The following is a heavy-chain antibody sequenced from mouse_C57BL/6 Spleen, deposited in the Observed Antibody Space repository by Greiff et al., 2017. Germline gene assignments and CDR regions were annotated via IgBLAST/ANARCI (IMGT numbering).Heavy chain of an antibody. J-gene: IGHJ1*03. V-gene: IGHV1-52*01. CDR2: IDPSDSET. CDR3: ARLGLRHWYFDV. D-gene: IGHD2-4*01. Sequence: QVQLQQPGAELVRPGSSVKLSCKASGYTFTSYWMHWVKQRPIQGLEWIGNIDPSDSETHYNQKFKDKATLTVDKSSSTAYMQLSSLTSEDSAVYYCARLGLRHWYFDVWGTGTTVTVSS. CDR1: GYTFTSYW.